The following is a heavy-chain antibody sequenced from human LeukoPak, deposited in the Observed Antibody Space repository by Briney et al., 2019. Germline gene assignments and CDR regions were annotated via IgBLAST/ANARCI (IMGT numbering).Heavy chain of an antibody. V-gene: IGHV3-48*03. CDR1: GFTFSSYE. J-gene: IGHJ6*03. CDR3: ARGDYSSGWYGYYYYYMDV. D-gene: IGHD6-19*01. CDR2: ISSSGTTI. Sequence: GGSLRLSCAASGFTFSSYEMNWVRQAPGKGLEWVSYISSSGTTIYYADSVKGRFTISRDNAKNSLYLQMNSLRADDTAVYYCARGDYSSGWYGYYYYYMDVWGKGTTVTVSS.